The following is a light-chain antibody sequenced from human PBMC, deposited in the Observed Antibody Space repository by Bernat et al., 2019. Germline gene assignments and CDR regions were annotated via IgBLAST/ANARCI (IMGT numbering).Light chain of an antibody. CDR1: QSVSSSY. J-gene: IGKJ3*01. CDR2: GAS. Sequence: EIVLTQSPGTLSLSPGERATLSCRASQSVSSSYLAWYQQKPGQAPRLLIYGASSRATGIPDRFSGSGSGTDFTLTISRLEPEDFAVDYCQQYGSSPPAFTFGPWTKVDNK. V-gene: IGKV3-20*01. CDR3: QQYGSSPPAFT.